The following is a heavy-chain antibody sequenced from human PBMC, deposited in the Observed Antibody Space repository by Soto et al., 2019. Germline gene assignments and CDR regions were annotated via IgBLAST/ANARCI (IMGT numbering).Heavy chain of an antibody. CDR3: ARSPDFYDSSGYYYGEFDY. CDR2: IIPIFGTA. CDR1: GGTFSSYA. J-gene: IGHJ4*02. V-gene: IGHV1-69*06. D-gene: IGHD3-22*01. Sequence: ASVKVSCKASGGTFSSYAISWVRQAPGQGLEWMGGIIPIFGTANYAQKFQGRVTITADKSTSTAYMELSSLRSEDTAVYYCARSPDFYDSSGYYYGEFDYWGQGTLVTVSS.